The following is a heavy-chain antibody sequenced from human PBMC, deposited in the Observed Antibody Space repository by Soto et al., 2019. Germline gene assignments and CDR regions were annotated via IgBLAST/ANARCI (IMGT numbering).Heavy chain of an antibody. V-gene: IGHV1-2*02. D-gene: IGHD2-15*01. CDR2: INPNSGDT. J-gene: IGHJ5*02. Sequence: QGQLVQAGAAVKRPGASVKVSGKDSGYTFTGNNIHWGRQAPAQGLEWMGLINPNSGDTHYALNFQGRITMTRDVSVSSAYMELSSLRSDDTSGYYGANEEAWCYDHWGQGTQVTVSS. CDR1: GYTFTGNN. CDR3: ANEEAWCYDH.